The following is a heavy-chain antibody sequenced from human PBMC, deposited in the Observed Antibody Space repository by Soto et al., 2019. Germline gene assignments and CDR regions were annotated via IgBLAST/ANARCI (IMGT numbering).Heavy chain of an antibody. V-gene: IGHV4-31*02. CDR3: AREVISPATSDAFDI. CDR2: IYHTGAA. D-gene: IGHD1-26*01. CDR1: GGSLSSDNLF. Sequence: LCGGSLSSDNLFWSWVRQHPETGLEWVGYIYHTGAAYYNPSLKSRLTISLDTSKNRFSLSLISVTAADTAVYYCAREVISPATSDAFDIWGQGTMVTVSS. J-gene: IGHJ3*02.